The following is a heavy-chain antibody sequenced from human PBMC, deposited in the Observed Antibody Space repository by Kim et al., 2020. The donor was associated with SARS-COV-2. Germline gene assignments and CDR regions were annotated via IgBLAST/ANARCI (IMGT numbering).Heavy chain of an antibody. D-gene: IGHD2-2*01. CDR2: IYYSGST. V-gene: IGHV4-59*01. CDR3: ARGDCSSTSCYGRGHAAFDI. CDR1: GGSISSYY. Sequence: SETLSLTCTVSGGSISSYYWSWIRQPPGKGLEWIGYIYYSGSTNYNPSLKSRVTISVDTSKNQFSLKLSSVTAADTAVYYCARGDCSSTSCYGRGHAAFDIWGQGTMVTVSS. J-gene: IGHJ3*02.